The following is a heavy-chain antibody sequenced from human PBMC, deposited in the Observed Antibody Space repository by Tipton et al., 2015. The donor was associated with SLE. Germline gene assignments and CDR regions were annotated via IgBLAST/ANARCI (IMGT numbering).Heavy chain of an antibody. D-gene: IGHD1-1*01. V-gene: IGHV3-7*01. J-gene: IGHJ4*02. Sequence: GSLRLSCAASGFTFSSYWMSWVRQAPGKGLEWVANIKYDGSVEYYVDSVKGRFTISRDNGKNSLYLQMNSLRAEDTAVYYCARGQTGEFDYWGQGTLVTVSS. CDR3: ARGQTGEFDY. CDR1: GFTFSSYW. CDR2: IKYDGSVE.